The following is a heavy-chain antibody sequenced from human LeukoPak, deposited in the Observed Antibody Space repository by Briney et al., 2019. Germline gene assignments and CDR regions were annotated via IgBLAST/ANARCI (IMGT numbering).Heavy chain of an antibody. CDR2: VYYSGST. CDR1: GGSISSSSYY. D-gene: IGHD3-3*02. Sequence: SETLSLTCTVSGGSISSSSYYWGWIRQPPGKGLEWIGSVYYSGSTYYNPSLKSRVTISVDTSKNQFSLKLSSVTAADTAVYYCARVPSLSTGYYYYYMDVWGKGTTVTVSS. J-gene: IGHJ6*03. V-gene: IGHV4-39*07. CDR3: ARVPSLSTGYYYYYMDV.